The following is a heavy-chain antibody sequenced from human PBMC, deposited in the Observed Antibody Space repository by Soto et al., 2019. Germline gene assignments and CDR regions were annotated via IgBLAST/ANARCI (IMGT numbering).Heavy chain of an antibody. Sequence: GESLKISCKGSGYSFRNYWIARVRQMPGKGLEWMGIIYPDDSDTKYSPSFQGQVTISADKSISTAYLQWSSLKASDTAMYYCARPYFYGSGKIPDAFDIWGQGTMVTVS. CDR2: IYPDDSDT. CDR3: ARPYFYGSGKIPDAFDI. D-gene: IGHD3-10*01. V-gene: IGHV5-51*01. CDR1: GYSFRNYW. J-gene: IGHJ3*02.